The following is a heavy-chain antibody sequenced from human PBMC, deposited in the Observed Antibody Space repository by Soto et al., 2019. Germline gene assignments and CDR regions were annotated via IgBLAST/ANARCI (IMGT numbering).Heavy chain of an antibody. J-gene: IGHJ6*02. Sequence: QVQLVQSGAEVKKPGSSVKVSCKASGGTFSSYAISWVRQAPGQGLEWMGGIIPISETTNYAQKFQGRVTITADESTSTAYMELSSLRSEDTDVYYCARSQGSSTSLEIYYYYYYGMDVWGQGTTVTVSS. CDR2: IIPISETT. D-gene: IGHD2-2*01. V-gene: IGHV1-69*01. CDR3: ARSQGSSTSLEIYYYYYYGMDV. CDR1: GGTFSSYA.